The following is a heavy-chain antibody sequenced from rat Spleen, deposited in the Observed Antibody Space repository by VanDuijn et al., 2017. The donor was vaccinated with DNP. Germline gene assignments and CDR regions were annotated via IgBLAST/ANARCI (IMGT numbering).Heavy chain of an antibody. D-gene: IGHD1-4*01. V-gene: IGHV5-22*01. CDR2: ISYDGRSN. J-gene: IGHJ2*01. CDR1: GFTFSNYD. CDR3: ARHVLPLRVWDY. Sequence: EVQLVESGGGLVQPGRSLKLSCAASGFTFSNYDMAWVRRAPTKGLEWVAYISYDGRSNYRGDSVKGRFTISRDNAKSTLYLQMNSLRSEDMATYYCARHVLPLRVWDYWGQGVMVTVSS.